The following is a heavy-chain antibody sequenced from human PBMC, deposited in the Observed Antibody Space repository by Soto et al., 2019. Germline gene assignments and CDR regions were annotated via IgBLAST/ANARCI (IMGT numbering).Heavy chain of an antibody. D-gene: IGHD2-2*01. Sequence: QVQLVQSGAEVKKPGASVKVSCKASGYTFINYGISWVRQAPGQGLEWMGWISPYRGNTNYAQKFQGRVTMTSDTSTTTAYMELRSLRSDDTGGYYCAIRIVPSGYYGMDVWGQGTTVTVSS. J-gene: IGHJ6*01. CDR3: AIRIVPSGYYGMDV. CDR1: GYTFINYG. CDR2: ISPYRGNT. V-gene: IGHV1-18*01.